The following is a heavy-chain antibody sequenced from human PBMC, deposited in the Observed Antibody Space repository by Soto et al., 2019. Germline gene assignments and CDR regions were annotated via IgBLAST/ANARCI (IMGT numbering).Heavy chain of an antibody. CDR3: ARDAGYNWNDEIDY. CDR1: GYTFTGYY. V-gene: IGHV1-2*02. CDR2: INPNSGGT. D-gene: IGHD1-1*01. Sequence: GSSVKVSCKASGYTFTGYYMHWVRQAPGQGLEWMGWINPNSGGTNYAQKFQGRVTMTGDTSISTAYMELSRLRSDDTAVYYCARDAGYNWNDEIDYWGQGTLVTVSS. J-gene: IGHJ4*02.